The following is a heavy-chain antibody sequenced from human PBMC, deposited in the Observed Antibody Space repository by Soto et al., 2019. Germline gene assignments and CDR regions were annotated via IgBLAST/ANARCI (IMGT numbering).Heavy chain of an antibody. D-gene: IGHD2-2*02. CDR1: GGSISSYY. Sequence: TLSLTCTVSGGSISSYYWSWIRQPPGEGLEWIGYIYYSGSTNYNPSLKSRVTISVDTSKNQFSLKLSSVTAADTAVYYCARTVVVPAAIPSSNYYYYYGMDVWGQGTTVTVSS. CDR2: IYYSGST. V-gene: IGHV4-59*01. CDR3: ARTVVVPAAIPSSNYYYYYGMDV. J-gene: IGHJ6*02.